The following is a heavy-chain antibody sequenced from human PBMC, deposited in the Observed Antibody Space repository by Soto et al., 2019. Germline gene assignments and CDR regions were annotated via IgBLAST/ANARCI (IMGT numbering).Heavy chain of an antibody. V-gene: IGHV4-34*01. Sequence: SETLSLTCAVYGGSFSGYYWSWIRQPPGKGLEWIGEINHSGSTNYNPSLKSRVTISVDTSKNQFSLKLSSVTAADTAVYYCARGPRVTMVRGRSGAWFDPWGQGTLVTVS. CDR3: ARGPRVTMVRGRSGAWFDP. CDR2: INHSGST. D-gene: IGHD3-10*01. J-gene: IGHJ5*02. CDR1: GGSFSGYY.